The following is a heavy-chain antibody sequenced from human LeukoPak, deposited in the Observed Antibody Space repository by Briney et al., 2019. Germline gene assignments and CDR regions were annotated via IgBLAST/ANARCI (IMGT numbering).Heavy chain of an antibody. CDR1: GFIFSSYA. CDR2: ISGSGGST. D-gene: IGHD4-23*01. V-gene: IGHV3-23*01. CDR3: AKDTSYGGNYYFDY. J-gene: IGHJ4*02. Sequence: GGSLRLSCAASGFIFSSYAMNWVRQAPGKGLEWVSAISGSGGSTYYADSVKGRFTISRDNSKNTLYLQMNSLRAEDTAVYYCAKDTSYGGNYYFDYWGQGTLVTVSS.